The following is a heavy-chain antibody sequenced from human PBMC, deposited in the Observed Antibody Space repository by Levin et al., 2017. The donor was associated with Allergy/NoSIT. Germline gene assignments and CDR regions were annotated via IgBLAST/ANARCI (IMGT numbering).Heavy chain of an antibody. CDR1: GFTFSSYA. CDR3: AKVAVTTPPSASDI. D-gene: IGHD4-17*01. J-gene: IGHJ3*02. Sequence: GGSLRLSCAASGFTFSSYAMRWVRQAPGKGLEWVSTITGSGGGTYYADSVKGRFTISRDNSKNTLYLQMNSLRAEDTAVYYCAKVAVTTPPSASDIWGRGTMVTVSS. CDR2: ITGSGGGT. V-gene: IGHV3-23*01.